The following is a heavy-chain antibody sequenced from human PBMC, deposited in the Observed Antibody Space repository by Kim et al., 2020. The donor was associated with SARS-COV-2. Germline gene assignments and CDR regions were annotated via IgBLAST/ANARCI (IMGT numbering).Heavy chain of an antibody. D-gene: IGHD3-16*01. Sequence: YVDSVKGRVTISRDNPKKSLYLQMNSLRAEDTAVYYCARHWGDYYYGMDVWGQGTTVTVSS. CDR3: ARHWGDYYYGMDV. V-gene: IGHV3-7*01. J-gene: IGHJ6*02.